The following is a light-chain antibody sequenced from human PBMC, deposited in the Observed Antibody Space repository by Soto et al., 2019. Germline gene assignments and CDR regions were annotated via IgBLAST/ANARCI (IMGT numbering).Light chain of an antibody. Sequence: EIVLTQSPVTLSVSPGERATLSCTASQRIGSNLAWYQQKPGQAPRLLIYGASTRATGIPDTFSGTGSATAFTLTISSLQSDDVAVYYCQQYYDWPQTFSQGTKVEIK. V-gene: IGKV3-15*01. CDR3: QQYYDWPQT. CDR2: GAS. J-gene: IGKJ1*01. CDR1: QRIGSN.